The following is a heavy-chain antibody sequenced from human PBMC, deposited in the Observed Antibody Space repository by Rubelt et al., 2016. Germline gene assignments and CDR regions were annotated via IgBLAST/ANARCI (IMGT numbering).Heavy chain of an antibody. CDR3: ASALESRSYLGDTFDI. CDR2: IYYNGST. Sequence: QLQLQESGPRQVKPSETLSLTCTVSGGSISSVSYYWGWIRQPPGKGREWIGSIYYNGSTYYNPSHKSRVSILVDTAKNKFSLKRTSVTAADTAVDYCASALESRSYLGDTFDIWGQGTMVTVSS. V-gene: IGHV4-39*07. CDR1: GGSISSVSYY. D-gene: IGHD3-16*02. J-gene: IGHJ3*02.